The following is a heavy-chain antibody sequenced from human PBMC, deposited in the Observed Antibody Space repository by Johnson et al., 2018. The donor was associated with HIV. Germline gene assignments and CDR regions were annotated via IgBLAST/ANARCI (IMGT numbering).Heavy chain of an antibody. V-gene: IGHV3-53*01. J-gene: IGHJ3*02. CDR1: RFTVSSNY. Sequence: VQLVESGGGLIQPGGSLRLSCAASRFTVSSNYMSWVRQAPGQGLEWVSLIYSGGRTYYAESVQGRFIISRDNSKNTLYLQMNSLRAEDTAVYYCARDEVAGAFDIWGQGTMVTVSS. CDR2: IYSGGRT. CDR3: ARDEVAGAFDI.